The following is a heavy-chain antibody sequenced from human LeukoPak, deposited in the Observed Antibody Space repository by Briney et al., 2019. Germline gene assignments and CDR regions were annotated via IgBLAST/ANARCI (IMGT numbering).Heavy chain of an antibody. CDR1: GFTFDDYA. V-gene: IGHV3-9*01. Sequence: GGSLRLSCAASGFTFDDYAMHWVRQAPGKGLEWVSGISWNSGSIGYADSVKGRFTISRDNAKNTLYLQMNSLRAEDTAIYYCAREIQAPGKTLDYWGQGALVTVSS. J-gene: IGHJ4*02. CDR3: AREIQAPGKTLDY. CDR2: ISWNSGSI.